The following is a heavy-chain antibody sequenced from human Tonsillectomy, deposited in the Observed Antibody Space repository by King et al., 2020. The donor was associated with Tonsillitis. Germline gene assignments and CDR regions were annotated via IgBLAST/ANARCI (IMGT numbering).Heavy chain of an antibody. J-gene: IGHJ4*02. CDR3: ANFLRLLYY. CDR2: ISYDGSHK. V-gene: IGHV3-30*18. D-gene: IGHD2-15*01. CDR1: GFTFSSYG. Sequence: VQLVESGGGVVQPGRSLRLSCAASGFTFSSYGIHWVRQAPGKGLEWVAVISYDGSHKYYADSVKGRFTIARDNSKNTLYLQMNSLRAEDTAVYYCANFLRLLYYWGQGTLGTVSS.